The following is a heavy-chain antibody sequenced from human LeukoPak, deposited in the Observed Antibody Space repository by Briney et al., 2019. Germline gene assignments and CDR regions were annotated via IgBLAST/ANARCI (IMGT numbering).Heavy chain of an antibody. CDR3: ARDRQYDSSGYYRGDAFDI. J-gene: IGHJ3*02. Sequence: SETLSLTCTVSGGSISSSSYYWGWIRQPPGKGLEWIGSIYYSGSTYYNPSLKSRVTISVDTSKNQFSLKLSSVTAADTAVYYCARDRQYDSSGYYRGDAFDIWGQGTMVTVSS. D-gene: IGHD3-22*01. CDR1: GGSISSSSYY. V-gene: IGHV4-39*07. CDR2: IYYSGST.